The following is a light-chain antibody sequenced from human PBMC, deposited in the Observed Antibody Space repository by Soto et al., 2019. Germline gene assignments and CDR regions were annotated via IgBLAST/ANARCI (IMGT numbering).Light chain of an antibody. J-gene: IGKJ2*01. CDR1: QSVSSH. CDR3: QQYNNWPPPYT. V-gene: IGKV3-15*01. Sequence: ETVMTQSPATLSVSPGERATLSCRASQSVSSHLAWYQQKLGQPPRLLLYDASTRATGIPARFSGSGSGTEFTINISSLQSEDFAVYYCQQYNNWPPPYTFGQGTKLEIK. CDR2: DAS.